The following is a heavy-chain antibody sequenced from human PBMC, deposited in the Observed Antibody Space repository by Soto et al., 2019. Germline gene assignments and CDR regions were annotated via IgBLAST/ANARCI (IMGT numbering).Heavy chain of an antibody. Sequence: VGSLRLSCAASGFTFSSYPMHWVRQAPGKGLEHVSSTSGDGRIMYYLDSVKGRFTISRDNSKNTLYLQMNSLRAEDTAVYYCAKDPETTVFDYWGQGTLVTVSS. CDR3: AKDPETTVFDY. CDR2: TSGDGRIM. D-gene: IGHD4-17*01. V-gene: IGHV3-64*02. CDR1: GFTFSSYP. J-gene: IGHJ4*02.